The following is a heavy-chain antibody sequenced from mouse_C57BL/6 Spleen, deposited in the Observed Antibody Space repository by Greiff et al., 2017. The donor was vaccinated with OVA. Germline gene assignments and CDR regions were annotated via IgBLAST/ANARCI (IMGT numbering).Heavy chain of an antibody. J-gene: IGHJ2*01. CDR2: INPNNGGT. Sequence: VQLQQSGPELVKPGASVKISCKASGYTFTDYYMNWVKQSHGKSLEWIGDINPNNGGTSYNQKFKGKATLTVDKSSSTAYMELRSLTSEDSAVYYCARSDYDVEGKDYWGQGTTLTVSS. CDR3: ARSDYDVEGKDY. CDR1: GYTFTDYY. V-gene: IGHV1-26*01. D-gene: IGHD2-4*01.